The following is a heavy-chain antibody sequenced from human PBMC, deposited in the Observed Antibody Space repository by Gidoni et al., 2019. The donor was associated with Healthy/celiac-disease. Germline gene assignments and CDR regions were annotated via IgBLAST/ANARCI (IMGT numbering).Heavy chain of an antibody. D-gene: IGHD2-2*01. CDR1: GFTFRSYA. CDR2: ISYDGSNK. V-gene: IGHV3-30-3*01. Sequence: QVQLVESGGGVVQPGRSLRLSCPASGFTFRSYAMHWVRQAPGKGLEWVAVISYDGSNKYYADSVKGRFTISRDNSKNTLYLQMNSLRAEDTAVYYCARAPSNCSSTSCYPKDYYGMDVWGQGTTVTVSS. CDR3: ARAPSNCSSTSCYPKDYYGMDV. J-gene: IGHJ6*02.